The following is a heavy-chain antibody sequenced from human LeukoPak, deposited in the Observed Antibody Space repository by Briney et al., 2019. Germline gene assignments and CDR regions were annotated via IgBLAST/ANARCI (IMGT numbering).Heavy chain of an antibody. CDR1: GGSISSGGYY. V-gene: IGHV4-31*03. D-gene: IGHD1-26*01. CDR2: IYYSGST. J-gene: IGHJ4*02. CDR3: ARGHYSPTGGIDY. Sequence: KPSQTLSPTCTVSGGSISSGGYYWSWIRQHPGKGLEWIGYIYYSGSTYYNPSLKSRVTISVDTSKNQFSLKLSSVTAADTAVYYCARGHYSPTGGIDYWGQGTLVTVSS.